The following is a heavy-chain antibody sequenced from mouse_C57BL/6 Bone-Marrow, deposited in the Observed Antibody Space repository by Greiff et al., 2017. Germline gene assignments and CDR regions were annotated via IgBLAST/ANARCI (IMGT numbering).Heavy chain of an antibody. Sequence: QVQLQQPGAELVRPGSSVKLSCKASGYTFTSYWMHWVKQRPMQGLEWIGNIDPSDSETHYNQKFKDKATWTVDKSSSTAYMQLSSLTSEDSAVYYGARSTYDYTWFDYWGQGTLVTVSA. CDR3: ARSTYDYTWFDY. CDR1: GYTFTSYW. V-gene: IGHV1-52*01. J-gene: IGHJ3*01. D-gene: IGHD2-4*01. CDR2: IDPSDSET.